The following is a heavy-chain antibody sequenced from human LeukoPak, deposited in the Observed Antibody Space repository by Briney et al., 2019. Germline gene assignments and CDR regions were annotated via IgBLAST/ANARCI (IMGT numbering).Heavy chain of an antibody. V-gene: IGHV3-66*01. J-gene: IGHJ4*02. Sequence: GGSLRLSCAASGFTVSSNYMSWVRQAPGKGLEWVSVIYSGGSTHYADSVKGRFTISRDNAKNSLYLQMNSLRVEDTAVYYCASYLYWWSDLGYWGQGTLVTVSS. CDR2: IYSGGST. D-gene: IGHD2-8*02. CDR3: ASYLYWWSDLGY. CDR1: GFTVSSNY.